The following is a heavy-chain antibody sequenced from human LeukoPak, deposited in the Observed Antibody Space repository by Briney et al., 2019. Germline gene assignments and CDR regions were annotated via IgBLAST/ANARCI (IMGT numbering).Heavy chain of an antibody. Sequence: PSGTLSLTCTVSGGSISSSSYYWGWIRQPPGKGLEWIGSIYYSGSTYYNPSLKSRVTISVDTSKNQFSLKLSSVTAADTAVYYCARVCSGGSCYSAQVGYWGQGTLVTVSS. V-gene: IGHV4-39*01. D-gene: IGHD2-15*01. J-gene: IGHJ4*02. CDR2: IYYSGST. CDR3: ARVCSGGSCYSAQVGY. CDR1: GGSISSSSYY.